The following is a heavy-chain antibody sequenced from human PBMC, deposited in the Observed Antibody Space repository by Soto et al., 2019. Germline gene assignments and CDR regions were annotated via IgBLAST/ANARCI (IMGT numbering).Heavy chain of an antibody. CDR1: GYNFNGYY. V-gene: IGHV1-2*02. CDR3: AKVISTIGSKQWLAQTKHQALDY. CDR2: MNPNTGGA. D-gene: IGHD6-19*01. Sequence: QVNLVQSGAEVKKPGASVEVSCKASGYNFNGYYIHWVRQAPGQGLEWMGWMNPNTGGANYAQKFQGKVIMTTDTSISTAYLELRSLTSDDTAVYYCAKVISTIGSKQWLAQTKHQALDYWGQGTLVTVSS. J-gene: IGHJ4*02.